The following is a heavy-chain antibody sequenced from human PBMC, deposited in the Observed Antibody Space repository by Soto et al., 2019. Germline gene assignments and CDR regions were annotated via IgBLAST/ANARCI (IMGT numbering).Heavy chain of an antibody. Sequence: QVQLVESGGGGVQPGRSLRLSWAASGFTFSSYAMHWVRQAPGKGLEWVAVISYDGRNKYYADSVKGRFTISRDNSKNTLYLQMSSLRAEDTAVYYCVKDGSSGWPYYYGMDVWGQGTTVTVSS. CDR1: GFTFSSYA. J-gene: IGHJ6*02. V-gene: IGHV3-30*18. D-gene: IGHD6-19*01. CDR3: VKDGSSGWPYYYGMDV. CDR2: ISYDGRNK.